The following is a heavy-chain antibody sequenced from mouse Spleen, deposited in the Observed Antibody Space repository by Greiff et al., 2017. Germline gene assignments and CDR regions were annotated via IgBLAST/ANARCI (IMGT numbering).Heavy chain of an antibody. V-gene: IGHV1-62-2*01. CDR1: GYTFTEYT. J-gene: IGHJ3*01. D-gene: IGHD2-10*02. CDR2: FYPGSGSI. CDR3: ARHEEKFGNYAFAY. Sequence: QVQLQQSGAELVKPGASVKLSCKASGYTFTEYTIHWVKQRSGQGLEWIGWFYPGSGSIKYIEKFKDRATLTADKSSTVYMELSRLTSEDSAVYFCARHEEKFGNYAFAYWGQGTLVTVSA.